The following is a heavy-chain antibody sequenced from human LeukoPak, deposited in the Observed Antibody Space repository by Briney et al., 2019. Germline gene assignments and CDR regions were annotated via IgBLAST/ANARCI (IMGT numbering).Heavy chain of an antibody. D-gene: IGHD5-18*01. Sequence: PSETLSLTCTVATGSISSYHWSWIRHPPGKGLEWIGYIYYSGRTNYNRSLKTRVTVSLDRPTKQFSLTLSSVTPADTAVYYCARPRLDTAMGDAFDICGQGTMVTVSS. CDR1: TGSISSYH. V-gene: IGHV4-59*08. CDR2: IYYSGRT. J-gene: IGHJ3*02. CDR3: ARPRLDTAMGDAFDI.